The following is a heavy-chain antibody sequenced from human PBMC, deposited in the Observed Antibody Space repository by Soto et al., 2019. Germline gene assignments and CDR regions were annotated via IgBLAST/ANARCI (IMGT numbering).Heavy chain of an antibody. D-gene: IGHD3-22*01. Sequence: GASVKVSCKASGYTFTSYGISWVRQAPGQGLEWMGWISAYNGNTNYAQKLQGRVTMTTDTSTSTAYMELRSLRSDDTAVYYCARAPYYYDSSGYRPCDYWGQGTLVTVSS. CDR1: GYTFTSYG. V-gene: IGHV1-18*04. CDR2: ISAYNGNT. CDR3: ARAPYYYDSSGYRPCDY. J-gene: IGHJ4*02.